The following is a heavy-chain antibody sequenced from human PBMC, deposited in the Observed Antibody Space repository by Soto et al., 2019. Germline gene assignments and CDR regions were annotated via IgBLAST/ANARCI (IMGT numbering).Heavy chain of an antibody. CDR3: AKDTNYDFWSGSLYYGMDV. J-gene: IGHJ6*02. Sequence: PGGSLRLSCAASGVTFSSYAMSWVRQAPGKGLEWVSAISGSGGSTYYADSVKGRFTISRDNSKNTLYLQMNSLRAEDTAVYYCAKDTNYDFWSGSLYYGMDVWGQGTTVTVSS. CDR2: ISGSGGST. D-gene: IGHD3-3*01. CDR1: GVTFSSYA. V-gene: IGHV3-23*01.